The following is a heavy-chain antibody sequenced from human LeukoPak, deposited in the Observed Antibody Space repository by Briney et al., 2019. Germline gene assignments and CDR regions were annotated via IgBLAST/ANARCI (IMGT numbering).Heavy chain of an antibody. CDR3: ARRDYGDLLDY. CDR1: GGSISSYY. CDR2: IYYSGST. Sequence: PSETLSLTCTVSGGSISSYYWSWIRQSPGKGLEWIGYIYYSGSTNYNPSLKSRVTISVDTSKNQFSLKLSSVTAADTAVYYCARRDYGDLLDYWGQGTLVTVSS. V-gene: IGHV4-59*08. D-gene: IGHD4-17*01. J-gene: IGHJ4*02.